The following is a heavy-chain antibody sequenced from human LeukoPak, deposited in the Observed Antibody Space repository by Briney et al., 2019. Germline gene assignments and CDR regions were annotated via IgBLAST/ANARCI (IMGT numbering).Heavy chain of an antibody. V-gene: IGHV4-34*01. CDR3: ARVSYGLPYFDY. D-gene: IGHD5-18*01. Sequence: KPSETLSLTCTVSGGSISSYYWSWIRQPPGKGLEWIGEINHSGSTNYNPSLKSRVTISVDTSKNQFSLKLSSVTAADTAVYYCARVSYGLPYFDYWGQGTLVTVSS. J-gene: IGHJ4*02. CDR1: GGSISSYY. CDR2: INHSGST.